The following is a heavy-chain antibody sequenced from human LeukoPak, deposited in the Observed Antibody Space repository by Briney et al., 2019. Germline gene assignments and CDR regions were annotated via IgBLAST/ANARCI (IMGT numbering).Heavy chain of an antibody. CDR3: TTELTLAYDSSGYYFSY. CDR1: GFTFSSYG. Sequence: TGGSLRLSCAASGFTFSSYGMHWVRQAPGKGLEWVAFIRYTGSNKYYADSVKGRFTISRDNSKNTLNLQMNSLKTEDTAVYYCTTELTLAYDSSGYYFSYWGQGTLVTVSS. V-gene: IGHV3-30*02. CDR2: IRYTGSNK. J-gene: IGHJ4*02. D-gene: IGHD3-22*01.